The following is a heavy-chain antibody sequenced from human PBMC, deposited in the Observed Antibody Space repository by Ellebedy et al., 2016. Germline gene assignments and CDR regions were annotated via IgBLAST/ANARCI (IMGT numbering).Heavy chain of an antibody. Sequence: GGSLRLSCAASGFTFSSYGMHWVRQAPGKGLEWVAVISYDGSNKYYADSVKGRFTISRDNSKNTLYLQMNSLRAEDTAVYYCAREGRGDSSGYYFDYWGQGTLVTVSS. D-gene: IGHD3-22*01. CDR1: GFTFSSYG. CDR3: AREGRGDSSGYYFDY. CDR2: ISYDGSNK. V-gene: IGHV3-30*03. J-gene: IGHJ4*02.